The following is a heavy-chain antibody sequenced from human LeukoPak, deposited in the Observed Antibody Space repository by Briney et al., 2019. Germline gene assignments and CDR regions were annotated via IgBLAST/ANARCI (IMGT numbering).Heavy chain of an antibody. CDR1: GGSIDSTNW. CDR3: ARSHDHLWGNYPDY. J-gene: IGHJ4*02. CDR2: IHHGGRI. Sequence: SETLSLTCDVSGGSIDSTNWWNWVRQPPGKGLEWIGEIHHGGRINYNPSLKSRVTLSVDKSKNQFSLRLNSVAAADTAMYYCARSHDHLWGNYPDYWGQGTLVTVSS. D-gene: IGHD3-16*02. V-gene: IGHV4/OR15-8*01.